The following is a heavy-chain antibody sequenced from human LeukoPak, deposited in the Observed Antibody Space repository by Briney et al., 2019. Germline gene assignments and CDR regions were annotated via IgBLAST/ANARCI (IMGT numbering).Heavy chain of an antibody. Sequence: GGSLRLSCAASGFTFSSYAMHWVRQAPGKGLEGVAVISYDGSNKYYADSVKGRFTISRDNSKNTLYLQMNSLRAEDTAVYYCARSDLGEAFDYWGQGTLVTVSS. D-gene: IGHD3-10*01. J-gene: IGHJ4*02. CDR3: ARSDLGEAFDY. V-gene: IGHV3-30*04. CDR2: ISYDGSNK. CDR1: GFTFSSYA.